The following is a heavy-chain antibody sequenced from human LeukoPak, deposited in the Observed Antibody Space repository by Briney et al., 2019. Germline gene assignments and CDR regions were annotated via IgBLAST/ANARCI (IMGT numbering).Heavy chain of an antibody. D-gene: IGHD5-18*01. CDR3: ARRAELPSGGYSYGYPQNYYYMDV. CDR2: IKPEGGTT. CDR1: GYTFTTYY. Sequence: ASVKVSCKTSGYTFTTYYIHWVRQAPGQGLDWMGVIKPEGGTTIYAQKFQGRVTITADESTSTAYMELSSLRSEDTAVYYCARRAELPSGGYSYGYPQNYYYMDVWGKGTTVTVSS. V-gene: IGHV1-46*01. J-gene: IGHJ6*03.